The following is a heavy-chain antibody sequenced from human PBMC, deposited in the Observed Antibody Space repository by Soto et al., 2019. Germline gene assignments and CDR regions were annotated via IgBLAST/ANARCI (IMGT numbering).Heavy chain of an antibody. CDR1: GGTFSSYA. CDR3: ARGRDYYDSSGYYYDFDY. D-gene: IGHD3-22*01. Sequence: ASVKVSCKASGGTFSSYAISWVRQAPGQGLEWMGGIIPIFGTANYAQKFQGRVTITADESTSTAYMELSSLRSEDTVVYYCARGRDYYDSSGYYYDFDYWGQGTLVTVSS. CDR2: IIPIFGTA. J-gene: IGHJ4*02. V-gene: IGHV1-69*13.